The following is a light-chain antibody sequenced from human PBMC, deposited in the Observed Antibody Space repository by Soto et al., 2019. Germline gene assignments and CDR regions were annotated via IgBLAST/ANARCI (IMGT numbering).Light chain of an antibody. CDR2: GAS. CDR3: QQYNNWPPFS. J-gene: IGKJ3*01. Sequence: EIVMTQSPATLSVSPGERVTLSCMASQSVSSSLAWFQQKPGQAPRLLIYGASTRATGIPARFSGSGSGTEFTLTISSMQSEDFAVYYCQQYNNWPPFSFGSWTKVDIK. V-gene: IGKV3-15*01. CDR1: QSVSSS.